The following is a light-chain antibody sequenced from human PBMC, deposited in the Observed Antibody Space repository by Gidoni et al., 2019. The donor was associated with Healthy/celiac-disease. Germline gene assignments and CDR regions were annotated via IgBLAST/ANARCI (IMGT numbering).Light chain of an antibody. Sequence: SYELTQPPSVSVSPGQTARITCSGDKLGDKYACCYQQKPGQSPVLVIYQDSKRPSGIPERFSGSNSGNTATLTISGTQAMDEADYYCQAWDSSYYVFGTGTKVTVL. J-gene: IGLJ1*01. CDR3: QAWDSSYYV. CDR1: KLGDKY. V-gene: IGLV3-1*01. CDR2: QDS.